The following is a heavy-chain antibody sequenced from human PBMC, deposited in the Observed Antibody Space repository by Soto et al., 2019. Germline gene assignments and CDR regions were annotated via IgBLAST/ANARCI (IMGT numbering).Heavy chain of an antibody. J-gene: IGHJ5*02. V-gene: IGHV1-2*02. CDR1: GYTFTGYY. D-gene: IGHD3-10*01. CDR3: ARAGMTLLWFGEGTGETYNWFDP. Sequence: QVQLVQSGAEVKKPGASVKVSCKASGYTFTGYYMHWVRQAPGQGLEWMGWINPNSGGTNYAQKFQGRVTMTRDTSISTADMELSRLRSDDTAVYYCARAGMTLLWFGEGTGETYNWFDPWGQGTLVTVSS. CDR2: INPNSGGT.